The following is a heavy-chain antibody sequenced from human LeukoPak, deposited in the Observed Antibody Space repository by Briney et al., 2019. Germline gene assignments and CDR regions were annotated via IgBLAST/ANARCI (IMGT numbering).Heavy chain of an antibody. D-gene: IGHD1-14*01. J-gene: IGHJ4*02. V-gene: IGHV4-39*07. CDR2: IYSNGNIH. CDR1: GGSISSSSYY. Sequence: SETLSLTCSVSGGSISSSSYYWNCIRQPPGKRLECIGNIYSNGNIHSYNPSLKSRVTISLDTSKNQFSLKMRSVTAADTAVYYCATSRPPTTPFDHWGQGVLVAVSS. CDR3: ATSRPPTTPFDH.